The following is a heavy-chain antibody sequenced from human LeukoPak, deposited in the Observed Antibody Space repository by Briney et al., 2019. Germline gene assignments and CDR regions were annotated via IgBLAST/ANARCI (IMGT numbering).Heavy chain of an antibody. Sequence: PSETLSLTCNVSGGSISGFHWSWIRQPPGKGLEWIGSIYYSGSTNYNPSLKSRVTISVDTSRDQFSLKLSSVTAADTAVYYCARNPYYYDSSGLFDIWGQGTMVTVSS. J-gene: IGHJ3*02. D-gene: IGHD3-22*01. V-gene: IGHV4-59*01. CDR2: IYYSGST. CDR1: GGSISGFH. CDR3: ARNPYYYDSSGLFDI.